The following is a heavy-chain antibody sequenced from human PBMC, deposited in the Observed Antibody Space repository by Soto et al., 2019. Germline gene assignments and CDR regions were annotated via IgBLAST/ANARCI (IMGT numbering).Heavy chain of an antibody. CDR2: ISSNSSSI. Sequence: TGGSLRLSCVVSGFSFDIYGMNWVRQAPGKGLEWISFISSNSSSIKYAYSMTGRFTVSIDNSKNSLYMQMNSLIAEDTAVYFCGRAPIDXWGRGTLVTVSX. CDR3: GRAPIDX. CDR1: GFSFDIYG. V-gene: IGHV3-21*01. J-gene: IGHJ4*02.